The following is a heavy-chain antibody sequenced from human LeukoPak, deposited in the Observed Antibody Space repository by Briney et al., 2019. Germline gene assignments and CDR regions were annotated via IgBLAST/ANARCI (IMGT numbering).Heavy chain of an antibody. CDR3: AKSGDYDILTGWTG. CDR2: ISGSGGST. J-gene: IGHJ4*02. Sequence: GGSLRLSCAASGFPVSSNYMSWVRQAPGKGLEWVSAISGSGGSTYYADSVKGRFTISRDNSKNTLYLQMNSLRAEDTAVYYCAKSGDYDILTGWTGWGQGTLVTVSS. D-gene: IGHD3-9*01. CDR1: GFPVSSNY. V-gene: IGHV3-23*01.